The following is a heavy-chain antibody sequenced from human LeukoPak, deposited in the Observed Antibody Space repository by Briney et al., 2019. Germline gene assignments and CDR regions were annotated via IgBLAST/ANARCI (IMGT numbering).Heavy chain of an antibody. J-gene: IGHJ6*03. V-gene: IGHV1-69*13. CDR1: GGTFSSYA. CDR3: ARGYCSSTSVLSYYYYYMDV. CDR2: MIPIFGTA. Sequence: ASVKVSCKASGGTFSSYAISWVRQAPGQGLEWMGGMIPIFGTANYAQKFQGRVTITADESTSTAYMELSSLRSEDTAVYYCARGYCSSTSVLSYYYYYMDVWGKGTTVTVSS. D-gene: IGHD2-2*01.